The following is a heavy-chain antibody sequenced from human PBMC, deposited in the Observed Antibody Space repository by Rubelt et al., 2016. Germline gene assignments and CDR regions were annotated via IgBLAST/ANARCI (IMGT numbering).Heavy chain of an antibody. V-gene: IGHV1-69*10. CDR1: GGTFSSCA. Sequence: QVQLVQSGAEVKKPRASVKVSCKASGGTFSSCAISWVRQAPGQGLEWMRGIIPILGIANYAQKFQGRVTITADKSPSTDYMELRSLRCEEQVVYYCATEDVVVTAANYCYYYMDVWGKGTKVTVSS. CDR2: IIPILGIA. D-gene: IGHD2-2*01. CDR3: ATEDVVVTAANYCYYYMDV. J-gene: IGHJ6*03.